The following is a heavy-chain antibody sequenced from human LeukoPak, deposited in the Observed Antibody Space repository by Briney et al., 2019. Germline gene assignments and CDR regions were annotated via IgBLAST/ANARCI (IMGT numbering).Heavy chain of an antibody. J-gene: IGHJ3*02. CDR2: IIPIFGTP. V-gene: IGHV1-69*13. CDR3: ARPRGYSYGYDAFDI. D-gene: IGHD5-18*01. Sequence: SMKVPCKASGGTFSSYAISWVRQAPGQGLEWMGMIIPIFGTPNYAQRFQGRVKITADELTITAYMELTSLRSEDTAMYYCARPRGYSYGYDAFDIWGQGTMVTVSS. CDR1: GGTFSSYA.